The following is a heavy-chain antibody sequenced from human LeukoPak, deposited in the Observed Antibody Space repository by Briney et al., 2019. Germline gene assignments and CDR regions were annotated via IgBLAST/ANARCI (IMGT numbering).Heavy chain of an antibody. D-gene: IGHD1-26*01. CDR3: ARGYIPEVGAIYNWFDP. V-gene: IGHV3-30*02. CDR2: IRYDGSNK. Sequence: GGSLRLSCAASGFTFSTYGMHWVRQAPGKGLEWVAFIRYDGSNKYYADSVKGRFTISRDNAKNSLYLQMNSLRAEDTAVYYCARGYIPEVGAIYNWFDPWGQGTLVTVSS. J-gene: IGHJ5*02. CDR1: GFTFSTYG.